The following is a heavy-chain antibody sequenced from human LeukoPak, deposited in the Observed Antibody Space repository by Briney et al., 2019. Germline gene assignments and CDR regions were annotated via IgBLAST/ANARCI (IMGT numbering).Heavy chain of an antibody. Sequence: ASVKVSCKASGYTFTGYYMHWVRRAPGQGLEWMGWINPNSGGTNYAQKFQGRVTMTRDTSISTAYMELSRLRSDDTAVYYCARGAVLEWLLYDYWGQGTLVSVSS. CDR1: GYTFTGYY. CDR2: INPNSGGT. J-gene: IGHJ4*02. D-gene: IGHD3-3*02. V-gene: IGHV1-2*02. CDR3: ARGAVLEWLLYDY.